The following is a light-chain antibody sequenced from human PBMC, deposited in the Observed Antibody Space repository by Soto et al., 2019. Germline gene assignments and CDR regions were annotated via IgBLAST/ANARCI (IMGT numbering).Light chain of an antibody. CDR2: YVD. J-gene: IGLJ1*01. V-gene: IGLV2-14*03. CDR3: CSYADGSIYF. CDR1: SRDVGAYDY. Sequence: QSVLTQPASVSGSPGQSITISCTGTSRDVGAYDYVSWYLQYPDKAPQLLIHYVDHRPSGVSSRFSGSKSGNTASLTISGLQAEDEGDYYCCSYADGSIYFFGTGTKVTVL.